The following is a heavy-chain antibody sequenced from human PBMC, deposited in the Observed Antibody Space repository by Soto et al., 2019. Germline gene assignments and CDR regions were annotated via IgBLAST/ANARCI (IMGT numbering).Heavy chain of an antibody. CDR3: ARGSPIFY. V-gene: IGHV4-30-2*01. J-gene: IGHJ4*02. D-gene: IGHD3-9*01. CDR2: IYHSAST. CDR1: GGSISSGGYS. Sequence: QLQLQESGSGLVKPSQTLSLTCAVSGGSISSGGYSWSWIRRPPGKGLECIGYIYHSASTYYNPSLKSRVTTTLDSSKNQYSLNLGSVTAADTAVYYCARGSPIFYWGQGTLVTVSS.